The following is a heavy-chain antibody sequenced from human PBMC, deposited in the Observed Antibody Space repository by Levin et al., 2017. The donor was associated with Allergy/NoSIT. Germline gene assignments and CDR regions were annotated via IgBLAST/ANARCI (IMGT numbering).Heavy chain of an antibody. CDR3: ARDRERGYRSGWHLPFDY. J-gene: IGHJ4*02. CDR1: GFTFSSYE. D-gene: IGHD6-19*01. Sequence: GGSLRLSCAASGFTFSSYEMNWVRQAPGKGLEWVSYISSSGSTIYYADSVKGRFTISRDNAKNSLYLQMNSLRAEDTAVYYCARDRERGYRSGWHLPFDYWGQGTLVTVSS. CDR2: ISSSGSTI. V-gene: IGHV3-48*03.